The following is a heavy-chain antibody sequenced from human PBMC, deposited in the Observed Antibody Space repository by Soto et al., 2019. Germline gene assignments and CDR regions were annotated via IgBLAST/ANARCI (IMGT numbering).Heavy chain of an antibody. Sequence: QVQLVQSGAEVKKPGASVTVSCKASGYTFTSYGISWVRQAPGHGLEWMGWISAYNGNTNYAQKLQGRVTMTTDTSTSTADMELRSLRSDDTAVYYCARVEFWGLDDLYGMDVWGQGTTVTVSS. J-gene: IGHJ6*02. CDR1: GYTFTSYG. CDR2: ISAYNGNT. CDR3: ARVEFWGLDDLYGMDV. D-gene: IGHD3-16*01. V-gene: IGHV1-18*01.